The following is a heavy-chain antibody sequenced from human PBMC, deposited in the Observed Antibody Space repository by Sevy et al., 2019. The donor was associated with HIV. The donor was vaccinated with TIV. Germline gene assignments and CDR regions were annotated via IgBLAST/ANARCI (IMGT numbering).Heavy chain of an antibody. CDR1: GFNFSSYG. CDR2: ISYDGSSK. Sequence: GGSLRLSCAASGFNFSSYGMHWVRQAPGKGLEWVAVISYDGSSKYYADSVKGRFTISRDNSKNTVYLQINRLRAEDXAVYYCAKESGSYYDFWSGHDAFAIWGQGTMVTVSS. J-gene: IGHJ3*02. V-gene: IGHV3-30*18. CDR3: AKESGSYYDFWSGHDAFAI. D-gene: IGHD3-3*01.